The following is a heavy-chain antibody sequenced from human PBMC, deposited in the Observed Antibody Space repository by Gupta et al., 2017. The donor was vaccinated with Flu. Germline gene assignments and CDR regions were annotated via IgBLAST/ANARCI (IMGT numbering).Heavy chain of an antibody. Sequence: SISSDSAYWNWIRQHPGKAPEWIGQIYFSGSTSYNPSLKSRVSISVDTSKNQFSLRLTSVTVADTAVYYCAKDSSISWFFTWGQGTLVTVYS. CDR1: SISSDSAY. V-gene: IGHV4-31*02. CDR2: IYFSGST. CDR3: AKDSSISWFFT. J-gene: IGHJ5*02. D-gene: IGHD2-2*01.